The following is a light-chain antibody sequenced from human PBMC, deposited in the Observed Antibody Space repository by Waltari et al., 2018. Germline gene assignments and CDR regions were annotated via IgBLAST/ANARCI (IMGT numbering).Light chain of an antibody. CDR3: SSFTSSATLV. Sequence: QSPLIQPASVSGSPGQSITISCTGTTSDIGGYHYVSWYQQHPGKAPKIMIYDVSNRPSGVSDRFSGSKSGNTASLTISGLQAEDEAEYFCSSFTSSATLVFGPGTTVSVL. J-gene: IGLJ1*01. V-gene: IGLV2-14*03. CDR1: TSDIGGYHY. CDR2: DVS.